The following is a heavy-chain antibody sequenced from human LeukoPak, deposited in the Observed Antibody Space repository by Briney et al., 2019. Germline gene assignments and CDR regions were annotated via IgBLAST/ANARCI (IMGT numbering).Heavy chain of an antibody. CDR2: ISYDGSNK. D-gene: IGHD2-2*01. J-gene: IGHJ3*02. CDR3: ARVNEVPAPFGAFDI. CDR1: GFTFSSYA. Sequence: GGSLRLSCAASGFTFSSYAMHWVRQAPGKGLEWVAVISYDGSNKYYADSVKGRFTISRDNSKNTLYLQMNSLRAEDTAVYYCARVNEVPAPFGAFDIWGQGTMVTVSS. V-gene: IGHV3-30-3*01.